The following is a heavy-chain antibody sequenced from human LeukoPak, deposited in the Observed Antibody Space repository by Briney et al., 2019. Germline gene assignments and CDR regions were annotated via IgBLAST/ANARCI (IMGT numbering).Heavy chain of an antibody. CDR2: ISAYNGNT. Sequence: ASVKVSCKASGYTFTTYGISWVRQAPGQGLQWMGWISAYNGNTNYAQKLQGRVTMTTDTSTSTAYMELRSLRSDDTAVYYCARTYDSSGYPDYWGQGTLVTVSS. CDR1: GYTFTTYG. V-gene: IGHV1-18*01. J-gene: IGHJ4*02. CDR3: ARTYDSSGYPDY. D-gene: IGHD3-22*01.